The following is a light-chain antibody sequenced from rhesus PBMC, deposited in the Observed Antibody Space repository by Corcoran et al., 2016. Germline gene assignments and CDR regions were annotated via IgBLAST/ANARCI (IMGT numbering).Light chain of an antibody. CDR1: QGISSY. V-gene: IGKV1-28*03. J-gene: IGKJ3*01. CDR2: AAS. Sequence: DIQMTQSPSPLSASVGDTVTITCRASQGISSYLNWFQQKPGKAPKLRIFAASSLESGVPSRFSGSGSGTYFTLTISSLQPEDFAVYYCLQHNSYPFTFGPGTKLDIK. CDR3: LQHNSYPFT.